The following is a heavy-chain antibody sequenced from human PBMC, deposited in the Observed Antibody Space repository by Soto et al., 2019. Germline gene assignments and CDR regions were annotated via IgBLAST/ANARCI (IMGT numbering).Heavy chain of an antibody. CDR3: ARGRIAAVDY. Sequence: SETLSLTCAVYGGSFSGYYWSWIRQPPGKGLEWIGEINHSGSTNYNPSLKSRVTISVDTSKNQFSLKLSSVTAADTAVYYCARGRIAAVDYWGQGTLVTVPQ. CDR1: GGSFSGYY. CDR2: INHSGST. V-gene: IGHV4-34*01. D-gene: IGHD6-13*01. J-gene: IGHJ4*02.